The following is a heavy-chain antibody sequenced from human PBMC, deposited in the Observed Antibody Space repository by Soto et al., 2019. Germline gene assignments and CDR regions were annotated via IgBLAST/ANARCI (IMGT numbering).Heavy chain of an antibody. Sequence: GGSLRLSCAASGFTFSSYGMHWVRQAPGKGLEWVAVISYDGSNKYYADSVKGRFTISRDNSKNTLYLQMNSLRAEDTAVYYCARGTLGYYYYYGMDVWGQGTTVTVSS. D-gene: IGHD1-1*01. CDR1: GFTFSSYG. CDR3: ARGTLGYYYYYGMDV. V-gene: IGHV3-30*03. J-gene: IGHJ6*02. CDR2: ISYDGSNK.